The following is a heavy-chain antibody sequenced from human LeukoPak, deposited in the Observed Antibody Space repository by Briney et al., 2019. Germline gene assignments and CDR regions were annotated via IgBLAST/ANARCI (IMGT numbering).Heavy chain of an antibody. V-gene: IGHV4-59*08. J-gene: IGHJ4*02. CDR3: ARHDGD. D-gene: IGHD4-17*01. Sequence: SETLSLTCTVSGGSITGNYWSWSRQPPGKGLEWIGYIYNSETTNYNPSLKSRVTISIDTPKNQFSLKLSSVTAADTAVYYCARHDGDWGQGILVTVSS. CDR1: GGSITGNY. CDR2: IYNSETT.